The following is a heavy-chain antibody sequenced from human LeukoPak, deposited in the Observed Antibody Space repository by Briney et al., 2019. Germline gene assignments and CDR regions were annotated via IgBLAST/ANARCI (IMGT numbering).Heavy chain of an antibody. CDR3: ARDSPYGGNSFFWYFDL. D-gene: IGHD4-23*01. CDR2: ISSSGSTI. Sequence: PGGSLRLSCAASGFTFSSYEMNWVRQAPGKGLEWVSYISSSGSTIYYADSVKGRFTISRDNAKNSLYLQMNSLRAEDTAVYYCARDSPYGGNSFFWYFDLWGRGTLVTVSS. CDR1: GFTFSSYE. V-gene: IGHV3-48*03. J-gene: IGHJ2*01.